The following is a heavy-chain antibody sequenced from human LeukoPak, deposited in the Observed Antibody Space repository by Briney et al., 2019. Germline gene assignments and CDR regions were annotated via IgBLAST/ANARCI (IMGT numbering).Heavy chain of an antibody. Sequence: SETLSLTCTVSGVTINSYNWGWIRQSPGKGLEWIGYLLYTGSANYNPSLKSRVTISLDTSKNQFSLTLSSVTAADTAVYYCAKKVAVTGNWCFDLWGRGTLVTVSS. D-gene: IGHD2-8*02. CDR3: AKKVAVTGNWCFDL. J-gene: IGHJ2*01. V-gene: IGHV4-59*01. CDR1: GVTINSYN. CDR2: LLYTGSA.